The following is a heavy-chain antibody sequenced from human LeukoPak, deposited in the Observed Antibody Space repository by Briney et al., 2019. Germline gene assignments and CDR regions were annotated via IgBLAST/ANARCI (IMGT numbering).Heavy chain of an antibody. Sequence: ASAKVSCKASGYTFTDYYIHWVRQAPGQGLEWMGWINPNSGGTNYAQKFQARVTMTRDTSISTAYMELSRLRSDDTAVYFCTRDSLIQLWLQGEDYWGQGTLVTVSS. CDR2: INPNSGGT. CDR3: TRDSLIQLWLQGEDY. D-gene: IGHD5-18*01. CDR1: GYTFTDYY. V-gene: IGHV1-2*02. J-gene: IGHJ4*02.